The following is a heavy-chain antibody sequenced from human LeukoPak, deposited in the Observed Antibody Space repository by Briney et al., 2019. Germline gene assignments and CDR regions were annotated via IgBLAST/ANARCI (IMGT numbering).Heavy chain of an antibody. Sequence: PSETLSLTCTVSGYSISSGYYWGWIRQAPGKGLEWIGSIYNSGSTYYNPSLKSRVTISVDMSKNQFSLKMSSVTAADTAVYYCARAYNSSWHGNRFLPWGQGPLVTVPS. D-gene: IGHD6-13*01. CDR2: IYNSGST. CDR1: GYSISSGYY. J-gene: IGHJ5*02. CDR3: ARAYNSSWHGNRFLP. V-gene: IGHV4-38-2*02.